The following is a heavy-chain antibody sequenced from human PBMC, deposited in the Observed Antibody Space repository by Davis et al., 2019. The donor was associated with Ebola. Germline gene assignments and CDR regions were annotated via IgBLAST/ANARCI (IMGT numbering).Heavy chain of an antibody. J-gene: IGHJ6*02. Sequence: ASVKVSCKASGYTFPTYYFHWVRQAPGQGLEWMGMINPSGGTTLFAQKFQGKVTMTRDTTANTVYMELSSLKSEDTAVYYCTIDRRSQRAALYYYYGMDVWGQGTTVTVSS. CDR3: TIDRRSQRAALYYYYGMDV. D-gene: IGHD3-16*01. CDR1: GYTFPTYY. V-gene: IGHV1-46*01. CDR2: INPSGGTT.